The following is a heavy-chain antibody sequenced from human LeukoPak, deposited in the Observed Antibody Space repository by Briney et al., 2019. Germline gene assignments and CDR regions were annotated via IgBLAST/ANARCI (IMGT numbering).Heavy chain of an antibody. V-gene: IGHV4-4*02. Sequence: SETLSLTCGVSGGSVTSTNWWTWVRQPPGKGLEWIGEVHLDGRTNYNPSLKSRLTMSVDLSENHVSLKLTSVTAADTAVYYCAREGGFYRPLDYSGHRTLVTVSS. CDR1: GGSVTSTNW. CDR2: VHLDGRT. CDR3: AREGGFYRPLDY. J-gene: IGHJ4*01. D-gene: IGHD3-3*01.